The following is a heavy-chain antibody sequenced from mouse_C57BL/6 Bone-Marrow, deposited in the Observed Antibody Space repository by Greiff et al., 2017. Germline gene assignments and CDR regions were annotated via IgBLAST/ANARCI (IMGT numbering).Heavy chain of an antibody. Sequence: QVQLQQSGAELARPGASVKLSCKASGYTFTSYGISWVKQRTGQGLEWIGEIYPRSGNTYYNEKFKGKATLTADKSSSTAYMELRSLTSEDSAVYFCARGYYGSSYRFAYWGQGTLVTVSA. CDR1: GYTFTSYG. J-gene: IGHJ3*01. V-gene: IGHV1-81*01. D-gene: IGHD1-1*01. CDR3: ARGYYGSSYRFAY. CDR2: IYPRSGNT.